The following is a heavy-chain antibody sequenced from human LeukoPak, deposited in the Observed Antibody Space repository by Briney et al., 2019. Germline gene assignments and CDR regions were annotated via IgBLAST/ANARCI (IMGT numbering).Heavy chain of an antibody. Sequence: PGGSLRLSCAASGFTFEDYAMHWVRHAPGKGLEWVSLISGGGGSTYYADSVKGRFTISRDKSKNSLSLQMNSLRTKDTALYYCAKLNSGAFDICGQGTMVTVSS. V-gene: IGHV3-43*02. CDR3: AKLNSGAFDI. CDR2: ISGGGGST. J-gene: IGHJ3*02. CDR1: GFTFEDYA. D-gene: IGHD2/OR15-2a*01.